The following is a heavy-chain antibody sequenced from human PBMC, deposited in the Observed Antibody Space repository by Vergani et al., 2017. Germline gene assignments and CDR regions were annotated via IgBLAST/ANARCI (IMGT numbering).Heavy chain of an antibody. V-gene: IGHV3-11*01. J-gene: IGHJ6*02. CDR1: GFTFSDYY. Sequence: VQLLESGGGLVQPGGSLRLSCAASGFTFSDYYMSWIRQAPGKGLEWVSYISSSGSTIYYADSVKGRFTISRDNAKISLYLQMNSLRAEDTAVYYCARQGYCSSTSCQRYYYYGMDVWGQGTTVTVSS. D-gene: IGHD2-2*01. CDR2: ISSSGSTI. CDR3: ARQGYCSSTSCQRYYYYGMDV.